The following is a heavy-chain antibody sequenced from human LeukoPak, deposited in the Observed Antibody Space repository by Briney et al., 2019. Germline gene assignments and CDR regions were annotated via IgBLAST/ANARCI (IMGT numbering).Heavy chain of an antibody. J-gene: IGHJ6*03. D-gene: IGHD3-10*01. CDR3: ARIYGSGSYFQDYYYYYMDV. Sequence: GESLKISCKGSGYSFTSYWIGWVRQMPGKGLEWMGIIYPGDSDTRYSPSFQGQVTISADKSISTAYLQWSSLKASDTAMYYCARIYGSGSYFQDYYYYYMDVWGKGTTVTISS. CDR1: GYSFTSYW. V-gene: IGHV5-51*01. CDR2: IYPGDSDT.